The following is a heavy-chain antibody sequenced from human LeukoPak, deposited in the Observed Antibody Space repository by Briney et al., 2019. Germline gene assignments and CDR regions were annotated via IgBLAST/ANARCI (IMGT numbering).Heavy chain of an antibody. CDR3: ASLGQGDYYDSSGYYLFDY. CDR2: ISSSSSTI. D-gene: IGHD3-22*01. V-gene: IGHV3-48*01. J-gene: IGHJ4*02. CDR1: GFTFSSYS. Sequence: PGGSLRLSCAASGFTFSSYSMNWVRQAPGKWLEWVSYISSSSSTIYYADSVKGRFTISRDNAKNSLYLQMNSLRAEDTAVYYCASLGQGDYYDSSGYYLFDYWGQGTLVTVSS.